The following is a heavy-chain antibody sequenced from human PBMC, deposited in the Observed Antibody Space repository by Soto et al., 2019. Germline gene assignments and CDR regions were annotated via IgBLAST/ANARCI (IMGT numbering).Heavy chain of an antibody. CDR2: IDSDGNTT. J-gene: IGHJ4*02. Sequence: GGSLRLSCAASGFTFSSYWMHWVRQVPGKGLVWVSHIDSDGNTTTYADSVKGRFTISRDNAKNTVYLQMNSLRAEDTAVYYCVRDDVGVGIDYWGLGTLVTV. V-gene: IGHV3-74*03. CDR3: VRDDVGVGIDY. CDR1: GFTFSSYW. D-gene: IGHD1-26*01.